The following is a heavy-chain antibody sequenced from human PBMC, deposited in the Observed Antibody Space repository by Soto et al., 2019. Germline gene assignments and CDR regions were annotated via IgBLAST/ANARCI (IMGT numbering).Heavy chain of an antibody. D-gene: IGHD6-6*01. Sequence: GGSLRLSCVGSGFIFSNNGMHWVRQAPGKGLEWVAFMWYNGSDTFYADSVKGRFTISRDNSKNTLFLHMSNLRAEDTAMYYCTIGRVADAALDHWGQGTLVTVSS. CDR3: TIGRVADAALDH. CDR2: MWYNGSDT. V-gene: IGHV3-30*02. CDR1: GFIFSNNG. J-gene: IGHJ4*02.